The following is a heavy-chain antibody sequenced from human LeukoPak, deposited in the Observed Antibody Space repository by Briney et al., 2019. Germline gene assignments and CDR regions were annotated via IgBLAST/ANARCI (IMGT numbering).Heavy chain of an antibody. D-gene: IGHD6-19*01. J-gene: IGHJ4*02. Sequence: GGSLRLSCAASGFTVSSNYMSWVRQAPGKGLEWVSVIYSGGSTYYADSVKGRFTISRDNSKNTLYLQMNSLRAEDTAVYYCAKDPNLYSSGWYPYWGQGTLVTVSS. CDR3: AKDPNLYSSGWYPY. CDR2: IYSGGST. V-gene: IGHV3-53*01. CDR1: GFTVSSNY.